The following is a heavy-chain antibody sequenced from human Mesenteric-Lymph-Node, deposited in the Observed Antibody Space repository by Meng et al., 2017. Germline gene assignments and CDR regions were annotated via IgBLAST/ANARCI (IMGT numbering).Heavy chain of an antibody. J-gene: IGHJ4*02. V-gene: IGHV4-30-4*08. CDR1: GGSIGSGGFY. Sequence: QGRLQGAGPGLVKPYLTLSLTCTVSGGSIGSGGFYWSWIRQHPGKGLGWIGYIYYSGSTYYNPSLRSRVTISVDTSKNPFSLKLRFVTAADTAVYYCAREGRSLQVGVSVYWGQGNLVTVSS. CDR3: AREGRSLQVGVSVY. D-gene: IGHD2-21*01. CDR2: IYYSGST.